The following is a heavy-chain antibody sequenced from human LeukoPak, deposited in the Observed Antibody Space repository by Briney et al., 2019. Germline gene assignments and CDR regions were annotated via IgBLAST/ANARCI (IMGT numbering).Heavy chain of an antibody. CDR1: GFTFSSYA. CDR3: AKDAYYDSSGYYGSYYYYMDV. CDR2: ISGSGGST. J-gene: IGHJ6*03. D-gene: IGHD3-22*01. V-gene: IGHV3-23*01. Sequence: GGSLRLSCAASGFTFSSYAMSWVRQAPGKGLEWVSAISGSGGSTYYADSVKGRFTISRDNSKNTLYLQMNSLRAEDTAVYYCAKDAYYDSSGYYGSYYYYMDVWGKGTTVTASS.